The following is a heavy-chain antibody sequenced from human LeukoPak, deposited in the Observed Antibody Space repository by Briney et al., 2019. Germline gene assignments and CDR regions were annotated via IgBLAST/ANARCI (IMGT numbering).Heavy chain of an antibody. CDR1: GGSISSYY. CDR3: ARGETTVVIAGYNWFDP. V-gene: IGHV4-59*01. Sequence: PSETLSLTCTVSGGSISSYYWNWIRQPPGKGLEWIGYIYNSGSTNYHPPLQSRVTISVDTSKKQFSLKLTSVTAADTAVYYCARGETTVVIAGYNWFDPWGQGTLVTVSS. D-gene: IGHD4-23*01. J-gene: IGHJ5*02. CDR2: IYNSGST.